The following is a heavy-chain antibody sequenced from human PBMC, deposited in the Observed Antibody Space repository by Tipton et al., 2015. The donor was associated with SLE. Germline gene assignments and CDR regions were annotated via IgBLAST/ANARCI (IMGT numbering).Heavy chain of an antibody. J-gene: IGHJ4*02. Sequence: QLVQSGGGVVQPGRSLRLSCAASGFTFSSYAMHWVRQAPGKGLEWVAVISYDGSNKYSADSVKGRFTISRDNSKNTLYLQMNSLRAEDTAVYYCAREASSSWIDYWGQGTLVTVSS. CDR3: AREASSSWIDY. CDR1: GFTFSSYA. D-gene: IGHD6-13*01. CDR2: ISYDGSNK. V-gene: IGHV3-30*04.